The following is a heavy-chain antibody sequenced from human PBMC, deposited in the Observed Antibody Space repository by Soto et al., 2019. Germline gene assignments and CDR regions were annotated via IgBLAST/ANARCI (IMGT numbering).Heavy chain of an antibody. Sequence: EVQLVESGGGLVQPGRSLRLSCAASGFTFDDYAMHWVRQAPGKGLEWVSGISWNSGSIGYADSVKGRFTISRDNAKNSLYLQMNSLRAEVTALYYCAKVVVAGMDWYFDLWGRGTLVTVSS. V-gene: IGHV3-9*01. D-gene: IGHD6-19*01. J-gene: IGHJ2*01. CDR2: ISWNSGSI. CDR1: GFTFDDYA. CDR3: AKVVVAGMDWYFDL.